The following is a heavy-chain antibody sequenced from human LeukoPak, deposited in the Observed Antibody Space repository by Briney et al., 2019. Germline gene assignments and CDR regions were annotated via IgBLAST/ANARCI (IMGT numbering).Heavy chain of an antibody. D-gene: IGHD3-9*01. CDR1: GGSISSYY. Sequence: SDTLSLTCTVSGGSISSYYWSWIRQPPATGLEWIGDIYYSGSTYYNPPPKPRVTISVNTSKNQFSLKLSSVTAADTAVYYCARVNRYDILTGYYMLGDNHKGIFDYWGQGTLVTVSS. J-gene: IGHJ4*02. V-gene: IGHV4-59*12. CDR2: IYYSGST. CDR3: ARVNRYDILTGYYMLGDNHKGIFDY.